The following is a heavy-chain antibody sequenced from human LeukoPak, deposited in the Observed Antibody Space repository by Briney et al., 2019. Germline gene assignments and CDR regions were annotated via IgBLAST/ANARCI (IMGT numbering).Heavy chain of an antibody. J-gene: IGHJ3*02. D-gene: IGHD3-3*01. CDR3: AKEPSTYYDFWSGYGNDAFDI. CDR2: ISSSSSYI. CDR1: GFTFSSYS. V-gene: IGHV3-21*04. Sequence: NPGGSLRLSCAASGFTFSSYSMNWVRQAPGKGLEWVSSISSSSSYIYYADSVKGRFTISRDNAKNSLYLQMNSLRAEDTAVYYCAKEPSTYYDFWSGYGNDAFDIWGQGTMVTVSS.